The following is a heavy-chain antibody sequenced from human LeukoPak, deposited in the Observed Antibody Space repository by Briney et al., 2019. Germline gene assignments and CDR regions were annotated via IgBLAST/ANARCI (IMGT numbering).Heavy chain of an antibody. J-gene: IGHJ6*02. CDR2: IYYSGST. CDR3: ARRAAAYYYYGMDV. D-gene: IGHD6-13*01. V-gene: IGHV4-59*01. Sequence: SETLSLTCTVSGGSISSYYWSWIRQPPGKGLEWIGYIYYSGSTNYNPSLKSRVTISVGTSKNQFSLKLSSVTAADTAVYYCARRAAAYYYYGMDVWGQGTTVTVSS. CDR1: GGSISSYY.